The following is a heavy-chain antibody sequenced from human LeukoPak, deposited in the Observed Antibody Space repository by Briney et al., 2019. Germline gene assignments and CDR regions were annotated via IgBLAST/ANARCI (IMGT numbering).Heavy chain of an antibody. V-gene: IGHV1-2*02. CDR3: ARVRRWYNWNDLDY. D-gene: IGHD1-1*01. J-gene: IGHJ4*02. Sequence: ASVKVSCKASGYTFTGYYMHWVRQAPGQGLEWMGWINPNSGGTNYAQKFQGRVTMTRDTSISAAYMELSSLRSEDTAVYYCARVRRWYNWNDLDYWGQGTLVTVSS. CDR1: GYTFTGYY. CDR2: INPNSGGT.